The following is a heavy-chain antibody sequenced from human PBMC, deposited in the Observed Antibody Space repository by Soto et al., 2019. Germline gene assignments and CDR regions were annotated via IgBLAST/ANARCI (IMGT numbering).Heavy chain of an antibody. D-gene: IGHD4-17*01. V-gene: IGHV3-74*01. CDR1: GFTFSNFW. Sequence: GESLKISCAASGFTFSNFWVHWVRQAPGKGLVWVSRASPDGSSTSYADSVKGRFTISRDNAKNMLYMEMNSLRAEDTAVYYCASHGSGDYFWFDPWGQGTLVTVSS. J-gene: IGHJ5*02. CDR2: ASPDGSST. CDR3: ASHGSGDYFWFDP.